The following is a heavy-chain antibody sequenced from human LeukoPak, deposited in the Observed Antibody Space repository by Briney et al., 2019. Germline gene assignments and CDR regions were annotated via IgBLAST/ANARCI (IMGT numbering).Heavy chain of an antibody. CDR2: INTDGATI. V-gene: IGHV3-48*03. CDR1: GFTFSSDE. J-gene: IGHJ4*02. Sequence: GGSLRLSCAASGFTFSSDEMNWVRQAPGKGLQWISYINTDGATIYYADSVKGRLTISRDNAKNSLYLQMNSLRAEDTAVYYYARGYDSWDSWGQGTLVTVSS. D-gene: IGHD3-16*01. CDR3: ARGYDSWDS.